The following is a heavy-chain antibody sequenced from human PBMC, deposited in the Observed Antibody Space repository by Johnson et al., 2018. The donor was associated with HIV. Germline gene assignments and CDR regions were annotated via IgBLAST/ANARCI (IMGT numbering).Heavy chain of an antibody. CDR2: ISYDGSNK. CDR3: ARVGGINDYGDPGDAFDI. V-gene: IGHV3-30-3*01. D-gene: IGHD4-17*01. Sequence: QMQLVESGGGVVRPGGSLRLSCAASGFTFSSYAMHWVRQAPGKGLEWVAVISYDGSNKYYADSVKGRFTISRDNAKNSLYLQMNSLRAEDTALYYCARVGGINDYGDPGDAFDIWGQGTMVTVSS. J-gene: IGHJ3*02. CDR1: GFTFSSYA.